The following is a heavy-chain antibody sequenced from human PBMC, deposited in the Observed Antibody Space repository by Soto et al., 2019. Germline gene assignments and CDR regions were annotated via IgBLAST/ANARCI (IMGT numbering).Heavy chain of an antibody. J-gene: IGHJ6*02. CDR3: ATDPGYCSSTSCPYGMDV. CDR2: FDPEDGET. V-gene: IGHV1-24*01. CDR1: GYTLTELS. Sequence: ASVKVSCKVSGYTLTELSMHWVRQAPGKGLEWMGGFDPEDGETIYAQKFQGRVTMTEDTSTDTAYMELSSLRSEDTAVYYCATDPGYCSSTSCPYGMDVWGQGTTVTVS. D-gene: IGHD2-2*01.